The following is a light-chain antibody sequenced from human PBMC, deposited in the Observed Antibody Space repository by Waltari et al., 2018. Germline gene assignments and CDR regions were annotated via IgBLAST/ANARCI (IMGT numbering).Light chain of an antibody. V-gene: IGLV4-69*01. CDR1: SGHSSNI. CDR3: QTGGHGTWV. J-gene: IGLJ3*02. Sequence: QLVLTQSPSASASLGAPVKLTCTLDSGHSSNIVAWLPQQPEEGPRYLMKINSDGSHSKGDEIPDRFSGSSSGAERYLTISSVQSEDEADYYCQTGGHGTWVFGGGTKLTVL. CDR2: INSDGSH.